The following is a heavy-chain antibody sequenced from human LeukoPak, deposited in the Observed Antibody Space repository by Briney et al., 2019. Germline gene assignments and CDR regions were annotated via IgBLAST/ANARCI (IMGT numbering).Heavy chain of an antibody. CDR1: GFTFSSYG. CDR3: VKDFGRRRGTPDS. J-gene: IGHJ4*02. V-gene: IGHV3-33*06. D-gene: IGHD1-26*01. Sequence: PGGSLRLSCAASGFTFSSYGMHWVRQAPGKGLEWVAVIWYDGSNKYYADSVKGRFTISRDNSKNTLYLQMNSLRAEDTAVYYCVKDFGRRRGTPDSWGQGTRVTVSS. CDR2: IWYDGSNK.